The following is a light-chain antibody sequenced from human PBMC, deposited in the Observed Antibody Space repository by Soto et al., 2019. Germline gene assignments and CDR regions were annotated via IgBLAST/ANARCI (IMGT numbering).Light chain of an antibody. CDR3: QSYDSSLSGSVV. CDR1: SSNIGAGYD. V-gene: IGLV1-40*01. Sequence: QSVLTQPPSVSGAPGQGVTISCTGSSSNIGAGYDVHWYQQLPGTAPKLLISANNNRPSGVPDRFSGFNSGTSASLAITGLQAEDEADYYFQSYDSSLSGSVVFGGWTKLTVL. CDR2: ANN. J-gene: IGLJ2*01.